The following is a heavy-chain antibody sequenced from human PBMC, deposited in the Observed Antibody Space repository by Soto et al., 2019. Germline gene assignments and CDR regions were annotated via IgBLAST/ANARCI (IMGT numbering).Heavy chain of an antibody. Sequence: GGSLRLSCAASGFTFSSYAMSWVRQAPGKGLEWVSAISGSGGSTYYADYVKGRFTSSRDNSKNTLYLQMNSLRAEDTAVYYCAKGGELTMVREWFFDYWGQGTLVTVSS. V-gene: IGHV3-23*01. J-gene: IGHJ4*02. CDR2: ISGSGGST. CDR3: AKGGELTMVREWFFDY. CDR1: GFTFSSYA. D-gene: IGHD3-10*01.